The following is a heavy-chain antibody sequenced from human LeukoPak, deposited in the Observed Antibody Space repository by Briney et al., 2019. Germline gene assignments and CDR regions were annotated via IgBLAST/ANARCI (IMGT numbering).Heavy chain of an antibody. Sequence: PGGSLRLSCAASGFTFSSYGMHWVRQAPGEGLEWVAVISYDGSNKYHADSVKGRFTISRDNSKNTLYLQMNSLRAEDTAVYYCANGDSGYYYDSSGYETPLFDYWGQGTLVTVSS. CDR2: ISYDGSNK. CDR1: GFTFSSYG. J-gene: IGHJ4*02. D-gene: IGHD3-22*01. CDR3: ANGDSGYYYDSSGYETPLFDY. V-gene: IGHV3-30*18.